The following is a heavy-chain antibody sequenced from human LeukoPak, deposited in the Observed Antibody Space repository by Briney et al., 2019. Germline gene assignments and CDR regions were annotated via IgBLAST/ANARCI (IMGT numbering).Heavy chain of an antibody. CDR3: ASLAVAGLSEGY. D-gene: IGHD6-19*01. CDR1: GVSISSDSYY. CDR2: IYYSGST. Sequence: PSETLSLTCTVSGVSISSDSYYWAWIRQPPGKGLEWIASIYYSGSTYYNPSLKSRVTISVDTSRNQFSLKLSSVTAADTAVYYCASLAVAGLSEGYWGQGTLVTVSS. V-gene: IGHV4-39*01. J-gene: IGHJ4*02.